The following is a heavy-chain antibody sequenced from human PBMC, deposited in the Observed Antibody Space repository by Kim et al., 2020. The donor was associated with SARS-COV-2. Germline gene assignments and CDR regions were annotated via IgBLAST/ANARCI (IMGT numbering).Heavy chain of an antibody. Sequence: GGSLRLSCAASGFTFSNYWMTWVRQAPGKGLEWVSNIKPAGSEESYVDSVKRRFTISRDNAKNSLRLQKNILSAEDTAVYYSARPRGGLNYFDFWGQAPL. CDR3: ARPRGGLNYFDF. CDR1: GFTFSNYW. CDR2: IKPAGSEE. J-gene: IGHJ4*02. D-gene: IGHD3-16*01. V-gene: IGHV3-7*03.